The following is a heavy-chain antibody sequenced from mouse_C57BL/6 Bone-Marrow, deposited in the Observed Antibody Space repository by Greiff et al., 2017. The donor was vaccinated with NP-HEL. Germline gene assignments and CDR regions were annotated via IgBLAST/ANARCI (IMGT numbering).Heavy chain of an antibody. D-gene: IGHD1-1*01. V-gene: IGHV7-3*01. J-gene: IGHJ4*01. CDR3: ARYIPYGSSWYYAMDY. CDR2: IRNKANGYTT. Sequence: VQLKESGGGLVQPGGSLSLSCAASGFTFTDYYMSWVRQPPGKALEWLGFIRNKANGYTTEYSASVKGRFTISRDNSHSILYLQMNALRAEDSATYYCARYIPYGSSWYYAMDYWGQGTSVTVSS. CDR1: GFTFTDYY.